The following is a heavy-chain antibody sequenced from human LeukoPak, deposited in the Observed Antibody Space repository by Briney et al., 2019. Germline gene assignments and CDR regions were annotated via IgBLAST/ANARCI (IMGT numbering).Heavy chain of an antibody. CDR2: INNDGTSI. CDR3: ARDLLGRDDFDC. D-gene: IGHD7-27*01. CDR1: GFTFSTCD. Sequence: PGGSLRLSCATSGFTFSTCDMNWVRQAPGKGLEWISYINNDGTSIHYADSVEGRFTISRDNVKESLYLQMDSLRAEDTAVYYCARDLLGRDDFDCWGQGSLVTVSS. V-gene: IGHV3-48*03. J-gene: IGHJ4*02.